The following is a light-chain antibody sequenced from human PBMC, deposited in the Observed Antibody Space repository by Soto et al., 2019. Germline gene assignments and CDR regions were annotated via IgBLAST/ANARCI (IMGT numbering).Light chain of an antibody. CDR2: EVT. Sequence: QSALTQPASVSGSPGQSITISCTGTSSDVGGYNYVSWYQHHPGKAPKLMIYEVTKRPSGVPDRFSGSKSGATASLTVSGLQPEDEADYYCSSYAGNIGVRFGGGTKLTVL. J-gene: IGLJ2*01. CDR1: SSDVGGYNY. CDR3: SSYAGNIGVR. V-gene: IGLV2-8*01.